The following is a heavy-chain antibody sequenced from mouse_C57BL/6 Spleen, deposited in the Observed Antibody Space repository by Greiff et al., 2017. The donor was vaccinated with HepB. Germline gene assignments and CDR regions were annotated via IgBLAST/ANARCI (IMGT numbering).Heavy chain of an antibody. CDR1: GYTFTDYY. CDR2: INPNNGGT. D-gene: IGHD1-1*01. CDR3: ARSGLLRFFDY. J-gene: IGHJ2*01. Sequence: VQLKQSGPELVKPGASVKISCKASGYTFTDYYMNWVKQSHGKSLEWIGDINPNNGGTSYNQKFKGKATLTVDKSSSTAYMELRSLTSEDSAVYYCARSGLLRFFDYWGQGTTLTVSS. V-gene: IGHV1-26*01.